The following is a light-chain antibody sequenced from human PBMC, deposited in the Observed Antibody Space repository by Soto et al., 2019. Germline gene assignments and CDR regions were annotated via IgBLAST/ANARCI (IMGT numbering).Light chain of an antibody. CDR2: SNT. V-gene: IGLV1-44*01. J-gene: IGLJ1*01. CDR3: AAWDGRLYV. CDR1: SSNIGRHT. Sequence: PVPAQPPPTSRGPGRPYTISFYARSSNIGRHTVNWYQHLPGTAPKLLIYSNTQRLLGVPVRFSGSKSGPSASLAISGLQSEDDAEYYCAAWDGRLYVFGTGTTVTGL.